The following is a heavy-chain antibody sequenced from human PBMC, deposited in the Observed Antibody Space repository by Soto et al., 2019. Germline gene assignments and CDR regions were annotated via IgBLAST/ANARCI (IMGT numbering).Heavy chain of an antibody. CDR3: ARLSSSSWIADY. V-gene: IGHV4-59*08. J-gene: IGHJ4*02. CDR2: IYYSGST. D-gene: IGHD6-13*01. CDR1: GGSISSYY. Sequence: ASETLSLTCTVSGGSISSYYWSWIRQPPGKGLEWIGYIYYSGSTNYNPSLKSRVTISVDTSKNQFSLKLSSVTAADTAVYYCARLSSSSWIADYWGQGTLVTVSS.